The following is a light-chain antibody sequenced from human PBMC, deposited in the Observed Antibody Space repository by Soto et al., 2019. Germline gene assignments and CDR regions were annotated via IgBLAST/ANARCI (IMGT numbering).Light chain of an antibody. CDR1: QRISSN. J-gene: IGKJ2*01. V-gene: IGKV3-15*01. CDR3: QQYNNWPPAYT. CDR2: GAS. Sequence: EIVLTRSPATLSVSPRERATLSCRASQRISSNLAWYQQKPGQAPRLLIYGASTRATGIPERFSGSGSGTEFTLTIGSLQSEDFAVYYCQQYNNWPPAYTFGQGTKVDI.